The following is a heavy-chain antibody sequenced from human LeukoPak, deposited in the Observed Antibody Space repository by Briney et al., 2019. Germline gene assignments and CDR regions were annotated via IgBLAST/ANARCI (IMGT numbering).Heavy chain of an antibody. Sequence: GGSLRLSCAASGFTFSSYSMNWVRQAPGKGLEWVSSISSSSSYIYYADSVKGRFTISRDNAKNSLYLQMNSLRAEDTAVYYCARGSYRSGGSPFDYWGQGTLVTVSS. CDR1: GFTFSSYS. J-gene: IGHJ4*02. CDR2: ISSSSSYI. D-gene: IGHD2-15*01. CDR3: ARGSYRSGGSPFDY. V-gene: IGHV3-21*01.